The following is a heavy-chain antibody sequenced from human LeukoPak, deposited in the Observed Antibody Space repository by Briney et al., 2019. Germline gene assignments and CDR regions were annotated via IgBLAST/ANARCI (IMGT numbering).Heavy chain of an antibody. CDR2: IHYTGSA. Sequence: SETLSLTCTVSGASISNYYWSWSRQPPGKGLEWIGYIHYTGSAHYNPSLMSRVTISVDTSKTQFSLRLTSVTAADTAVYYCTRRPGAASVWGQGTLVTVSS. CDR1: GASISNYY. D-gene: IGHD7-27*01. J-gene: IGHJ4*02. CDR3: TRRPGAASV. V-gene: IGHV4-59*01.